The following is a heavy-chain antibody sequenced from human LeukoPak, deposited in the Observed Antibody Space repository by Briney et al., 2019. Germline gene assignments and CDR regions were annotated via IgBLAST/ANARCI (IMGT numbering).Heavy chain of an antibody. D-gene: IGHD3-10*01. V-gene: IGHV1-8*01. J-gene: IGHJ5*02. CDR3: ATLVGVYNWFDP. CDR2: MNPNSGNT. Sequence: ASVKVSCKASGYTFTSYDTNWVRQATGQGLEWMGWMNPNSGNTGYAQKFQGRVTMTRNTSISTAYMELSSLRSEDTAVYYCATLVGVYNWFDPWGQGTLVTVSS. CDR1: GYTFTSYD.